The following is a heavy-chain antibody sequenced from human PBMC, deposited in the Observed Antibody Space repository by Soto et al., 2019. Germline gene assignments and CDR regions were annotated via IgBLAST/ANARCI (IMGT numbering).Heavy chain of an antibody. CDR3: AKDKLDRVPSDWFDS. CDR1: GYTFTDHY. D-gene: IGHD1-1*01. J-gene: IGHJ5*01. Sequence: QVEVVQSGAEVKKPGASVKISCKASGYTFTDHYIHWVRQAPGQGLEWVGMINPSGGRTGYAEKFEGSLTLTSDTPETTVYLELSSLTSDDTALYTCAKDKLDRVPSDWFDSWGQGTQVTVSS. V-gene: IGHV1-46*01. CDR2: INPSGGRT.